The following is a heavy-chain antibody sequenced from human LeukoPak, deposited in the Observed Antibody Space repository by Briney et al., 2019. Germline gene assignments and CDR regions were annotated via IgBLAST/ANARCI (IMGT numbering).Heavy chain of an antibody. V-gene: IGHV4-30-4*01. CDR2: IYYSGST. Sequence: PSQTLSLTCTVSGGSISSGDYYWSWIRQPPGKGLEWIGYIYYSGSTYYNPSLKSRVTISVDTSKNQFSLKLSSVTAADTAVYYCARWTCGGDCRFDYWGQGTLVTVSS. D-gene: IGHD2-21*02. CDR3: ARWTCGGDCRFDY. CDR1: GGSISSGDYY. J-gene: IGHJ4*02.